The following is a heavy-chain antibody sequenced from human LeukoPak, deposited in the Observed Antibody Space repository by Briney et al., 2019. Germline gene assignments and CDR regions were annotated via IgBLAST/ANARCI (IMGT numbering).Heavy chain of an antibody. Sequence: SETLSLTCTVSGYSISSGYYWGWIRQPPGKGLEWIGSIYHSGSTYYNPSLKSRVTISVDTSKNQFSLKLSSVTAADTAVYYCARDPITMIVAPREGYFDYWGQGTLVTVSS. CDR2: IYHSGST. CDR1: GYSISSGYY. D-gene: IGHD3-22*01. V-gene: IGHV4-38-2*02. J-gene: IGHJ4*02. CDR3: ARDPITMIVAPREGYFDY.